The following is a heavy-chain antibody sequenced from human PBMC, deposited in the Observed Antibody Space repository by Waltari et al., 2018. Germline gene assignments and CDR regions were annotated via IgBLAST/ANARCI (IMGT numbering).Heavy chain of an antibody. Sequence: QVQLVQSGAEVKKPGSSVKVPCKASGGTFSSYAISWVRQAPGQGLEWMGGIIPIFGTANYAQKFQGRVTITTDESTSTAYMELSSLRSEDTAVYYCARGRRSPAAAGEGYYFDYWGQGTLVTVSS. V-gene: IGHV1-69*05. J-gene: IGHJ4*02. CDR2: IIPIFGTA. CDR3: ARGRRSPAAAGEGYYFDY. D-gene: IGHD6-13*01. CDR1: GGTFSSYA.